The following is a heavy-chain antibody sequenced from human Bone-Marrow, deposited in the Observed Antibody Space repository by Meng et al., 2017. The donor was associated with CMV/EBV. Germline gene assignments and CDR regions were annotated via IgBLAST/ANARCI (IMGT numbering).Heavy chain of an antibody. CDR2: ISYDGSNK. V-gene: IGHV3-30*04. Sequence: GESLKISCAASGFTFSSYAMHWVRQAPGKGLEWVAVISYDGSNKYYADSVKGRFTISRDNSKNTLYLQMNSLRAEDTAVYYCARDPGAWRVWGQGTVVTVSS. D-gene: IGHD5-24*01. J-gene: IGHJ4*02. CDR1: GFTFSSYA. CDR3: ARDPGAWRV.